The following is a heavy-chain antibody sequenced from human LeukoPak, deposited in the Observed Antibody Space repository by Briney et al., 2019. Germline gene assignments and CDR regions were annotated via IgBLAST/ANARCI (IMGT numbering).Heavy chain of an antibody. D-gene: IGHD5-12*01. CDR3: ARVSGYDWESFFDY. V-gene: IGHV4-59*01. CDR2: IYYSGST. J-gene: IGHJ4*02. Sequence: PSETLSLTCTVSGGSISSYYWSWIRQPPGKGLVWIGYIYYSGSTNYNPSLKSRVTISVDTSKNQFSLKLSSVIAADTAVYYCARVSGYDWESFFDYWGQGTLVTVSS. CDR1: GGSISSYY.